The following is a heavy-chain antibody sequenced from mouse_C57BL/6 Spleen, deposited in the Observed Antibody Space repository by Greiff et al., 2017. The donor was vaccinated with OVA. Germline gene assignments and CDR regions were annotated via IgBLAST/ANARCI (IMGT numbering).Heavy chain of an antibody. V-gene: IGHV1-5*01. CDR2: IYPGNSDT. CDR1: GYTFTSYW. Sequence: VQLQQSGTVLARPGASVKMSCKTSGYTFTSYWMHWVKQRPGQGLEWIGAIYPGNSDTSYNQKFKGKAKLTAVTSASTAYMALSSLTNEDSAVYYCTRYFTEGNYFDYWGQGTTLTVSS. CDR3: TRYFTEGNYFDY. J-gene: IGHJ2*01. D-gene: IGHD1-1*01.